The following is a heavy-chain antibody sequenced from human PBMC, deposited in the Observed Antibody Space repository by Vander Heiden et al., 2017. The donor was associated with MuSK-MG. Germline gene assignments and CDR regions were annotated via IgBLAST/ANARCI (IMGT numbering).Heavy chain of an antibody. V-gene: IGHV1-46*01. CDR2: INPSGGST. CDR3: ARALCSSTSCYVGYDYGMDV. D-gene: IGHD2-2*01. J-gene: IGHJ6*02. CDR1: GYTFTSYY. Sequence: QVQLVQSGAEVKKPGATVKVSCKASGYTFTSYYMHWVRQAPGQGLQWMGIINPSGGSTSYAQKFQGRVTMTRDTSTSTVYMELSSLRSEDPAVYYCARALCSSTSCYVGYDYGMDVWGQGTTVTVSS.